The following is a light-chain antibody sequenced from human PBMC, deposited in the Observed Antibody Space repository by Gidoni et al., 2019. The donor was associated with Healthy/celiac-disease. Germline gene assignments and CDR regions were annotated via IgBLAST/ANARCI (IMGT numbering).Light chain of an antibody. Sequence: DIQLPQSPSTLSASVGDRVTITCRASQSISSWLAWYQQKPGKAPKLLIYKASSLESGVPSRFSGSGSGTEFTLTISSLQPDDFATYYCQQYNSYPALTFGGGTKVEIK. V-gene: IGKV1-5*03. J-gene: IGKJ4*01. CDR2: KAS. CDR3: QQYNSYPALT. CDR1: QSISSW.